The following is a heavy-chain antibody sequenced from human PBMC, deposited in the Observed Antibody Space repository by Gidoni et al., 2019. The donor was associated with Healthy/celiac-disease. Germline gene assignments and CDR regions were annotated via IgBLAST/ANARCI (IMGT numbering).Heavy chain of an antibody. CDR3: AREGYSSGWYHGGFDP. CDR2: IIPIFGTA. J-gene: IGHJ5*02. Sequence: QVQLVQSGAEVKKPGSSVKVSCKASGATFSSYAISWVRQAPGHGLEWMGGIIPIFGTANYAQKFQGRVTITADESTGTAYMELSSLRSEDTAVYYCAREGYSSGWYHGGFDPWGQGTLVTVSS. CDR1: GATFSSYA. V-gene: IGHV1-69*01. D-gene: IGHD6-19*01.